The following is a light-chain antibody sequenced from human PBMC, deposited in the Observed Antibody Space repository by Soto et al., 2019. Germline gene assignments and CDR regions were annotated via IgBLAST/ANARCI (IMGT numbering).Light chain of an antibody. Sequence: EIVMTQSPLSLPVTPGEPASISCRSNQSLLHTNGYTYLDWYLQKPVQPPQLLIYRGSNRASCVPDRFGGGGSRTDFILKISRVEAEYVGVYYCMQGLQSSPTFRPGTKVEI. CDR1: QSLLHTNGYTY. V-gene: IGKV2-28*01. CDR3: MQGLQSSPT. J-gene: IGKJ3*01. CDR2: RGS.